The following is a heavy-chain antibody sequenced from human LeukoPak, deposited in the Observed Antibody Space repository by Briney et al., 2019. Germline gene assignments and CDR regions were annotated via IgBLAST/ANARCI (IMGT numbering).Heavy chain of an antibody. Sequence: SETLSLTCTVSGGSISSGDYYWSWIRQPPGKGLEWIGYIYYSGSTYYNPSLKSRVTISVDTSKNQFSLKLSSVTAADTAVYYCASGYDYFGDAFDIWGQGTMVTVSS. J-gene: IGHJ3*02. CDR1: GGSISSGDYY. CDR2: IYYSGST. CDR3: ASGYDYFGDAFDI. D-gene: IGHD5-12*01. V-gene: IGHV4-30-4*08.